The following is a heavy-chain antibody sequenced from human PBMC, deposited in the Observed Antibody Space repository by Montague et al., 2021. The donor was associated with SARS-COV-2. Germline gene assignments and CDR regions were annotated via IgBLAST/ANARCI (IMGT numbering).Heavy chain of an antibody. CDR2: IYYSGST. V-gene: IGHV4-31*03. CDR3: ARVRITMIVVVDAFDI. D-gene: IGHD3-22*01. CDR1: GGSISSGGYY. J-gene: IGHJ3*02. Sequence: TLSLTCTVSGGSISSGGYYWSWIRPPPGKGLEWIGYIYYSGSTYYXPSLTSRVTLSVDTSKNQFSLKLSSVTAADTAMYYCARVRITMIVVVDAFDIWGQGTTVTVSS.